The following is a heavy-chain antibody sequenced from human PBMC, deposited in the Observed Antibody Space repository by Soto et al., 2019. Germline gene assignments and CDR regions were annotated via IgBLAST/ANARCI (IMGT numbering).Heavy chain of an antibody. CDR2: IGGSGASA. V-gene: IGHV3-23*01. Sequence: LLQSGGDLVQPGGSLTLSCSAFGFNFSGSAMIWVRQAPGKGLQWVSAIGGSGASAFYADSVQGRFTISRDNSKDTLYLQMNSLWVEDTAVYYCVKDGDADGRDYWGQGTLVTVSS. CDR1: GFNFSGSA. CDR3: VKDGDADGRDY. J-gene: IGHJ4*02.